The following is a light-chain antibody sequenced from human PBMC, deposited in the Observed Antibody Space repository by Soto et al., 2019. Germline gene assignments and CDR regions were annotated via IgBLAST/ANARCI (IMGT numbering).Light chain of an antibody. CDR3: QQQGT. J-gene: IGKJ2*01. CDR2: AAS. CDR1: EFLSSSY. V-gene: IGKV3-20*01. Sequence: EIVLTQSPGTLSLSPGERATLSCRASEFLSSSYLVWYQQKPGQAPRLLIYAASRRATGIPDRFSGSGSATVYTLTISTLEPEDFAVYYCQQQGTFGQGTKLEIK.